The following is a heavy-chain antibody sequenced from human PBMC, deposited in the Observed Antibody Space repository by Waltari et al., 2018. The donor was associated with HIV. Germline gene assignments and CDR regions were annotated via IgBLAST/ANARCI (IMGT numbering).Heavy chain of an antibody. Sequence: EVQLVESGGGPVKPGESLRLSCVTSGFIFHSYCMNWVRQAPGKGPEWVSSISSSGNFKHYADSVKGRFTISRDNAENSLYLQMNGLRAEDTAIYYCARDSRGSTWSLNWFDPWGQGTLVTVSS. J-gene: IGHJ5*02. V-gene: IGHV3-21*02. CDR2: ISSSGNFK. CDR1: GFIFHSYC. D-gene: IGHD6-6*01. CDR3: ARDSRGSTWSLNWFDP.